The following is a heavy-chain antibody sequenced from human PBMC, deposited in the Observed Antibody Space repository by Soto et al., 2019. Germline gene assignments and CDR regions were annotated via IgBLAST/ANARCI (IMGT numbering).Heavy chain of an antibody. CDR3: VKDKSMGPGSYSYFDS. J-gene: IGHJ4*02. CDR2: ISASDDST. V-gene: IGHV3-23*01. D-gene: IGHD1-26*01. Sequence: GGSLRLSCAASGFTFSNYAMSWVRQAPGKGLEWVSIISASDDSTYYADSVKGRFTISRDNSKDTLYLQINSLRAEDTAIYYCVKDKSMGPGSYSYFDSWGQGTLATVSS. CDR1: GFTFSNYA.